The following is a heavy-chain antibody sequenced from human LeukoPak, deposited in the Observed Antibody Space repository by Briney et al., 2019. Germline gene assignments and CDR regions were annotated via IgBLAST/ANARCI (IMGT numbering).Heavy chain of an antibody. CDR2: ISGSGGST. D-gene: IGHD4-17*01. J-gene: IGHJ4*02. Sequence: AGGSLRLSCAASGFTFSSYAMSWVRQAPGKGLQWVSGISGSGGSTYYADSVKGRFTISRDNSKNTLYLQMNSLRAEDTAIYYCANLYGDYNYFDCWGQGTLVTVSS. CDR3: ANLYGDYNYFDC. V-gene: IGHV3-23*01. CDR1: GFTFSSYA.